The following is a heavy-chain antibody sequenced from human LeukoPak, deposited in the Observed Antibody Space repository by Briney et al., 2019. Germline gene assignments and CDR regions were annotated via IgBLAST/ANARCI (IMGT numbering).Heavy chain of an antibody. J-gene: IGHJ2*01. CDR3: ARDAMGPLAGYYYVWYFDL. Sequence: PSETLSLACSVSGGSVSSYYWSWIRQSPGKGLEWIGYIHNSGRTNYNPSLKSRVTGFVDTSKNQVSLRLSSVIAADTAVYYCARDAMGPLAGYYYVWYFDLWGRGTLVTVSS. V-gene: IGHV4-4*08. CDR2: IHNSGRT. CDR1: GGSVSSYY. D-gene: IGHD3-22*01.